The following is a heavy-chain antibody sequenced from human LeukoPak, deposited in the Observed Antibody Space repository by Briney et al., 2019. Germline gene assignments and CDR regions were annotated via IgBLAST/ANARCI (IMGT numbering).Heavy chain of an antibody. J-gene: IGHJ4*02. CDR2: VHSSGNT. CDR3: VRDRELTY. Sequence: SETLSLTCTVSDGSISIYYWSWIRQPPGKGLEWIGYVHSSGNTNYSPSLKGRAIISADTSKNQFSLKLTSVTAADTAVYYCVRDRELTYWGQGILVTVSS. CDR1: DGSISIYY. V-gene: IGHV4-4*08. D-gene: IGHD3-10*01.